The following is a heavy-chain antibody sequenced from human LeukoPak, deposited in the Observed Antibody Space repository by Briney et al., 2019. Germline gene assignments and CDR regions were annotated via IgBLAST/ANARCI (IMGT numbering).Heavy chain of an antibody. CDR1: GGSISSSSYY. J-gene: IGHJ5*02. CDR3: ARGQSITIFGVVMLPVANWFDP. D-gene: IGHD3-3*01. V-gene: IGHV4-39*07. CDR2: INHSGST. Sequence: SETLSLTCTVSGGSISSSSYYWGWIRQPPGKGLEWIGEINHSGSTNYNPSLKSRVTISVDTSKNQFSLKLSSVTAADTAVYYCARGQSITIFGVVMLPVANWFDPWGQGTLVTVSS.